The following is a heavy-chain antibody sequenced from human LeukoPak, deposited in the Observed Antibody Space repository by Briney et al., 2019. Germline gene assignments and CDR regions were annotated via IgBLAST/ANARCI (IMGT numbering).Heavy chain of an antibody. CDR3: ASGTVIYFQH. Sequence: SETLSLTCAVYGGSFSGYYWSWIRQPPGKGLEWIGEINHSGSTNYNPSLKGRVTIPVDTSKNQFSLKLSSVTAADTAVYYCASGTVIYFQHWGQGTLVTVSS. CDR2: INHSGST. D-gene: IGHD4-17*01. CDR1: GGSFSGYY. V-gene: IGHV4-34*01. J-gene: IGHJ1*01.